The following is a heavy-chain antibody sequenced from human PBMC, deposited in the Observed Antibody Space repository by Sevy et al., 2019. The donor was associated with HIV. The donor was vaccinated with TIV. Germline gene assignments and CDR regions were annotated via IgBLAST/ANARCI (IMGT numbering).Heavy chain of an antibody. Sequence: GGSLRLSCAASGFTFSSYAMHWVRQAPGKGLEWVAVISYDGSNKYYADSVKDRFTISRDNSKNTLYLQMNSLRAEDTAVYYCARDISGYSSSATMYYYYYYGMDVWGQGTTVTVSS. CDR3: ARDISGYSSSATMYYYYYYGMDV. CDR2: ISYDGSNK. CDR1: GFTFSSYA. J-gene: IGHJ6*02. V-gene: IGHV3-30-3*01. D-gene: IGHD6-6*01.